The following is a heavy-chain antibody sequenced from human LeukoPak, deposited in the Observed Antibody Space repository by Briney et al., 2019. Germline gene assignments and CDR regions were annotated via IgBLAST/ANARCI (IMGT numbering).Heavy chain of an antibody. CDR2: INPNSGGT. J-gene: IGHJ6*03. Sequence: ASVKVSCMASGYTFTGYYMHWVRQAPGQGLEWMGWINPNSGGTNYAQKFQGRVTMTRDTSISTAYMELSRLRSDDTAVYYCARPSSGYDFYYYYMDVWGKGTTVTISS. CDR1: GYTFTGYY. CDR3: ARPSSGYDFYYYYMDV. V-gene: IGHV1-2*02. D-gene: IGHD5-12*01.